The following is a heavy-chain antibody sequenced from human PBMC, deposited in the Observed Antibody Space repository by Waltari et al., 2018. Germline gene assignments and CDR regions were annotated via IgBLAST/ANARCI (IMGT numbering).Heavy chain of an antibody. V-gene: IGHV1-46*01. CDR2: INPSGGRT. Sequence: QVQLVQSGAEVKKPGASVKVSCKASGYTFTSYYMHWVRQAPGQGREWMGIINPSGGRTSYAQKVQGRVTMTRDTSTSTVYMELSSLRAEDTAVYYCATPTAGAFDIWGQGTMVTVSS. CDR3: ATPTAGAFDI. J-gene: IGHJ3*02. CDR1: GYTFTSYY.